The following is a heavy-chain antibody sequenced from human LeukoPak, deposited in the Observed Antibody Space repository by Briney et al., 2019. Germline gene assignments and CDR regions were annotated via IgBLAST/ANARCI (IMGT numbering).Heavy chain of an antibody. Sequence: GGSLRLSCAASGFSFSRNGMHWVRQAPGKGLEWVAVISYDGSDKYHADSVKGRFTISRDNSKNTLYLQMNSLRAEDTAVYFCGSTVTSNKVQHWGQGTLVTVSS. CDR1: GFSFSRNG. J-gene: IGHJ1*01. CDR2: ISYDGSDK. CDR3: GSTVTSNKVQH. V-gene: IGHV3-30*03. D-gene: IGHD4-17*01.